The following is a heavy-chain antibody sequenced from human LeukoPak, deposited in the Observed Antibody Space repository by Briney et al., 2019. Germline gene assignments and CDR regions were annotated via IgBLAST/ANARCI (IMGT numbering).Heavy chain of an antibody. D-gene: IGHD6-13*01. J-gene: IGHJ5*02. CDR3: ARGQGIAATNWFDP. V-gene: IGHV3-48*02. CDR2: ISSSSSTI. CDR1: GFTFSDHY. Sequence: GGSLRLSCAASGFTFSDHYMDWVRQAPGKGLEWVSYISSSSSTIYYADSVKGRFTISRDNAKNSLYLQMNSLRDEDTAVYYCARGQGIAATNWFDPWGQGTLVTVSS.